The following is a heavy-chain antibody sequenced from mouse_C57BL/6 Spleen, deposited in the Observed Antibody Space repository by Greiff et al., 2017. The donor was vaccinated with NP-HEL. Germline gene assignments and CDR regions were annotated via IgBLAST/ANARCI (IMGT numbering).Heavy chain of an antibody. J-gene: IGHJ2*01. D-gene: IGHD1-1*01. CDR2: IYPGDGDT. CDR3: ARGSDGSRGDY. Sequence: QVHVKQSGPELVKPGASVKISCKASGYAFSSSWMNWVKQRPGKGLEWIGRIYPGDGDTNYNGKFKGKATLTADKSSSTAYMHLSSLTSEDSAVYFCARGSDGSRGDYWGQGTTLTVSS. V-gene: IGHV1-82*01. CDR1: GYAFSSSW.